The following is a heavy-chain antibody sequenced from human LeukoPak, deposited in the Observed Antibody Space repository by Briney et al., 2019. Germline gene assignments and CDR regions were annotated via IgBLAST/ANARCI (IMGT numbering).Heavy chain of an antibody. CDR2: IKQDGSEK. CDR1: GFTFSSYW. CDR3: AKDPTVRPPGAFDI. Sequence: GGSLRLSCAASGFTFSSYWMSWVRQAPGKGLEWVANIKQDGSEKYYVDSVKGRFTISRDNAKDSLYLQMNSLRAEDTAVYYCAKDPTVRPPGAFDIWGQGTMVTVSS. J-gene: IGHJ3*02. D-gene: IGHD4-11*01. V-gene: IGHV3-7*03.